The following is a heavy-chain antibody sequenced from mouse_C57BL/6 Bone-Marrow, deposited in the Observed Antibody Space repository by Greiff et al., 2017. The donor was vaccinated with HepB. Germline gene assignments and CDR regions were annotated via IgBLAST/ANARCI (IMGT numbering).Heavy chain of an antibody. CDR2: INPNNGGT. CDR3: ARAPLITTVVDWYFDV. CDR1: GYTFTDYN. V-gene: IGHV1-18*01. D-gene: IGHD1-1*01. J-gene: IGHJ1*03. Sequence: EVQLQQSGPELVKPGASVKIPCKASGYTFTDYNMDWVKQSHGKSLEWIGDINPNNGGTIYNQKFKGKATLTVDKSSSTAYMELRSPTSEDTAVYYCARAPLITTVVDWYFDVWGTGTTVTVSS.